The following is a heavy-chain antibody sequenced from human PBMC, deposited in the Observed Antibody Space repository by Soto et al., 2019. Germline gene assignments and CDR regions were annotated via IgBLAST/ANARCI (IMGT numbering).Heavy chain of an antibody. CDR2: INHSGST. CDR3: ARGTPNYYDGMDV. V-gene: IGHV4-34*01. J-gene: IGHJ6*02. Sequence: QVQLQQWGAGLLKPSETLSLTCAVYGGSFSGYYWSWIRQPPGKGLEWIGEINHSGSTNYNPSLKSRVTISVDQSKNQFSLKLSSVTAADTAVYYCARGTPNYYDGMDVWGQGTTVTVSS. CDR1: GGSFSGYY.